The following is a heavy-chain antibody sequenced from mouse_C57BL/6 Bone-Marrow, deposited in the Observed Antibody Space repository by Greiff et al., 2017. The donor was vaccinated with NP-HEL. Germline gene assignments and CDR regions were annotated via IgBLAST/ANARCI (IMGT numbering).Heavy chain of an antibody. CDR3: AATSYYSNSYFDY. D-gene: IGHD2-5*01. J-gene: IGHJ2*01. CDR1: GFTFIDSG. V-gene: IGHV5-17*01. Sequence: EVKLVESVFCFVKPGGSLKLSCAASGFTFIDSGMHWVRQSPEPGLSLFSYLSSGSSTIYYADTVKGRFTISRDNAKNTLFLQMTSLRSEDTAMYYCAATSYYSNSYFDYWGQGTTLTVSS. CDR2: LSSGSSTI.